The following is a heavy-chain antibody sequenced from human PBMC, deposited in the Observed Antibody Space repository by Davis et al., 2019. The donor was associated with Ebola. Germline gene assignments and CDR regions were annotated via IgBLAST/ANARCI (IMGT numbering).Heavy chain of an antibody. CDR3: ASITQDSSGYYYGLFDY. CDR1: GGSISSSNW. CDR2: IYHSGST. D-gene: IGHD3-22*01. J-gene: IGHJ4*02. V-gene: IGHV4-4*02. Sequence: PSETLSLTCAVSGGSISSSNWWSWVRQPPGKGLEWIGEIYHSGSTNYNPSLKSRVTISVDKSKNQFSLKLSSVTAADTAVYYCASITQDSSGYYYGLFDYWGQGTLVTVSS.